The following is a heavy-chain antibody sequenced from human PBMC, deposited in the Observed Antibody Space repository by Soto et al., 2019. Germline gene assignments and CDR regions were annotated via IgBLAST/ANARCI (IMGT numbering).Heavy chain of an antibody. CDR3: SKKGLGSLATYCNYGDCHYAFDL. CDR2: VSGGGDGT. Sequence: EVQLLESGGGLVQPGGSLRLSCAASGFTFTNYAMSWVRQAPGKGLEWVSTVSGGGDGTYYADSVKGRFSTPRDNSRKTVYLQMNSLRAEDTAVYYCSKKGLGSLATYCNYGDCHYAFDLWGQGTIVTVSS. J-gene: IGHJ3*01. V-gene: IGHV3-23*01. D-gene: IGHD2-21*02. CDR1: GFTFTNYA.